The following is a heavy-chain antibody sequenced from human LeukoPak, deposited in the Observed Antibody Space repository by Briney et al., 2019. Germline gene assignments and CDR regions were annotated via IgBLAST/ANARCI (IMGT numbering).Heavy chain of an antibody. CDR1: GSTFSSYG. V-gene: IGHV3-30*18. Sequence: GRSLRLSCAASGSTFSSYGMHWVRQAPGKGLEWVAVISYDGSNKYYADSVKGRFTISRDNSKNTLYLQMNSLRAEDTAVYYCAKGNFGGYDSSGYFGYWGQGTLVTVSS. CDR3: AKGNFGGYDSSGYFGY. J-gene: IGHJ4*02. D-gene: IGHD3-22*01. CDR2: ISYDGSNK.